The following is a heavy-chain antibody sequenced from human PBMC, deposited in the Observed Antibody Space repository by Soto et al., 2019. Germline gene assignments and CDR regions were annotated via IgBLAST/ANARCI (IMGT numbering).Heavy chain of an antibody. J-gene: IGHJ4*02. CDR3: AKDKGVFNWATSYFDY. Sequence: GGSLRLSCAASGFTFSNYAMHWVRQAPGKGLEWVALTSYDGNNEYYTDSVKGRFTISRDNSKNTLFLQMNSPRPEDTAVYYCAKDKGVFNWATSYFDYWGQGALVTVSS. CDR1: GFTFSNYA. V-gene: IGHV3-30*18. D-gene: IGHD1-1*01. CDR2: TSYDGNNE.